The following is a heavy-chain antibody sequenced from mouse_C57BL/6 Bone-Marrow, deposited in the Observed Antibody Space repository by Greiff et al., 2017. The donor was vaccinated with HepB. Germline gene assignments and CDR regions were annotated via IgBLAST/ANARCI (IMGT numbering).Heavy chain of an antibody. CDR3: NARPSYYGNSAGFAY. CDR2: IDPENGNT. CDR1: GFNIKDYY. V-gene: IGHV14-4*02. J-gene: IGHJ3*01. Sequence: LVESGAELVRSGASVKLSCTPSGFNIKDYYIHWVRQRPDQGLEWIAWIDPENGNTEYAPKFQGKATMTADTSSNTAYLQLSSLTSEDTAVYYCNARPSYYGNSAGFAYWGQGTLVTVSA. D-gene: IGHD2-10*01.